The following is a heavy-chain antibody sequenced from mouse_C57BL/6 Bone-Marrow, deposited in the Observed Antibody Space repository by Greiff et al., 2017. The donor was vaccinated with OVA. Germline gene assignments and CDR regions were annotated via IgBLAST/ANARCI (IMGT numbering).Heavy chain of an antibody. CDR3: TRGRCLPFAY. J-gene: IGHJ3*01. CDR1: GYTFTDYE. Sequence: VQLQQSGAELVRPGASVTLSCKASGYTFTDYEMHWVKQTPVHGLEWIGAIDPETGGTAYNQKFKGKAILTADKSSSTAYMELRSLTSEDSAVYYCTRGRCLPFAYWGQGTLVTVSA. V-gene: IGHV1-15*01. CDR2: IDPETGGT.